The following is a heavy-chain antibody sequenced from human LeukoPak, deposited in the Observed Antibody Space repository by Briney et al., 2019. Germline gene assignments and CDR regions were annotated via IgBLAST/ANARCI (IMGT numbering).Heavy chain of an antibody. Sequence: PSETLSLTCTVSGGSISSGDYYWSWIRQPPGKGLEWIGYIYHSGSTYYNPSLKSRVTISVDTSKNQFSLKLSSVTAADTAVYYCARADATSLYYYDSSGYSDFDYWGQGTLVTVSS. CDR2: IYHSGST. CDR1: GGSISSGDYY. J-gene: IGHJ4*02. V-gene: IGHV4-30-4*01. D-gene: IGHD3-22*01. CDR3: ARADATSLYYYDSSGYSDFDY.